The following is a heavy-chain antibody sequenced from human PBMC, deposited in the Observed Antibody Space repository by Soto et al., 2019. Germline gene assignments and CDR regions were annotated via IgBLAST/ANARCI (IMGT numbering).Heavy chain of an antibody. J-gene: IGHJ6*02. Sequence: QVQLVQSGGEVKKPGASVKVSCKASGYTFTIYGINWVRQAPGQGLEWMGWISPDNGNTNYAQNLQGRVTMTTDTSKNTAYMELRRLRSDDTAVYYCARALGYSGYAGMDVWGQGTTVTVSS. CDR2: ISPDNGNT. CDR1: GYTFTIYG. D-gene: IGHD5-12*01. V-gene: IGHV1-18*01. CDR3: ARALGYSGYAGMDV.